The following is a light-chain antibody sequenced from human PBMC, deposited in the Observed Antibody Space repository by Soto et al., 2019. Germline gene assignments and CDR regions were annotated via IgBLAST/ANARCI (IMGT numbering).Light chain of an antibody. J-gene: IGKJ4*01. V-gene: IGKV1-39*01. CDR3: QQTYSAPLT. Sequence: DIQMTQSPSSLSASVGDRVTITCPASQIIDIYLNWFKQNHGRATKLLIYAASSLRSGVPSRFSGSGSGTDFTLTISSLQPKDFATFYCQQTYSAPLTFGGGTKVDIK. CDR1: QIIDIY. CDR2: AAS.